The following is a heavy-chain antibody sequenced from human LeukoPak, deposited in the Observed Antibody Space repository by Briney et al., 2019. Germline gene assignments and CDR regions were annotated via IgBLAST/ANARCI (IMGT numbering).Heavy chain of an antibody. J-gene: IGHJ4*02. CDR2: INPNSGNT. CDR1: GYTFTGYY. Sequence: ASVKVSCKASGYTFTGYYMHWVRQAPGQGLEWMGWINPNSGNTGYAQKFQGRVTITRNTSISTAYMELSSLRSEDTAVYYCARGRYGYSYDWGQGTLVTVSS. CDR3: ARGRYGYSYD. V-gene: IGHV1-8*03. D-gene: IGHD5-18*01.